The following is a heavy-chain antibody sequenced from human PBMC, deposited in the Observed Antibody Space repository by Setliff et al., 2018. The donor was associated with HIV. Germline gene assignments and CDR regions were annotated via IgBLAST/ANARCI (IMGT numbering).Heavy chain of an antibody. CDR1: GFTFSTYS. J-gene: IGHJ3*01. CDR2: ISSSSRSK. V-gene: IGHV3-21*01. D-gene: IGHD3-9*01. CDR3: VREGEYFDTIGHYLVRRFFDL. Sequence: GGSLRLSCEASGFTFSTYSMNWVRQAPGKGLEWVSSISSSSRSKYYADSVKGRFTISRDNAKNSLYLHMNSLRGEDTAVYYCVREGEYFDTIGHYLVRRFFDLWGQGTMVTVSS.